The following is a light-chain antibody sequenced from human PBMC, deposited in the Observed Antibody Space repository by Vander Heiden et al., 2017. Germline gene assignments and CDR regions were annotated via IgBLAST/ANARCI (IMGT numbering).Light chain of an antibody. Sequence: SYVLTQPPSVSVAPGQTASISCGGKNIATYSVHWYPQKPGQAPVWVVYEDSDRPSGIPARFSGSNSGNTATLTISRGEVGDEADDSCQVGDRTSDHVVFGGGTKLTVL. CDR3: QVGDRTSDHVV. V-gene: IGLV3-21*02. CDR1: NIATYS. J-gene: IGLJ2*01. CDR2: EDS.